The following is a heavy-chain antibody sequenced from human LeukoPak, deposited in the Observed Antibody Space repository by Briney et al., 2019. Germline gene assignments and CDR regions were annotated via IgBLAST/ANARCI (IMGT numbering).Heavy chain of an antibody. Sequence: AASVKVSCKASGYTFTGYYMHWVRQAPGQGLEWMGWINPNSGGTNYAQKFQGRVTMTRDTSISTAYMELSRLRSDDTAVYYCARAVCCSDTSRRVPGLYSFDDWGLGTLVTVSS. J-gene: IGHJ4*01. V-gene: IGHV1-2*02. CDR3: ARAVCCSDTSRRVPGLYSFDD. CDR1: GYTFTGYY. CDR2: INPNSGGT. D-gene: IGHD2-2*01.